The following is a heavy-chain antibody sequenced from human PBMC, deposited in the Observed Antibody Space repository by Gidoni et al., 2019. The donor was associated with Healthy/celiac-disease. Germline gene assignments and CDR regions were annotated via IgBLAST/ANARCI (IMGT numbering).Heavy chain of an antibody. CDR1: GGTFSSYA. CDR3: ASRDSSGWGPYYYYGMDV. V-gene: IGHV1-69*01. D-gene: IGHD6-19*01. Sequence: QVQLVQSGAEVKKPGSSVKVSCKASGGTFSSYAISWVRQAPGQGLEWMGGITPIFGTANYAQKFQGRVTITADESTSTAYMELSSLRSEDTAVYYCASRDSSGWGPYYYYGMDVWGQGTTVTVSS. J-gene: IGHJ6*02. CDR2: ITPIFGTA.